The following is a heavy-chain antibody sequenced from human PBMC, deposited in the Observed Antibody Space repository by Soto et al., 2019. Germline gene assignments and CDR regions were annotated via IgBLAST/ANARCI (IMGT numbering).Heavy chain of an antibody. CDR2: ISYDGSNK. D-gene: IGHD6-13*01. CDR1: GFTFSSYA. J-gene: IGHJ4*02. Sequence: GGSLRLSCAASGFTFSSYAMHWVRQAPGKGLEWVAVISYDGSNKYYADSVKGRFTISRDNSKNTLYLQMNSLRAEDTAVYYCARGEAVAAAGTLDYWGQGTLVTVSS. V-gene: IGHV3-30-3*01. CDR3: ARGEAVAAAGTLDY.